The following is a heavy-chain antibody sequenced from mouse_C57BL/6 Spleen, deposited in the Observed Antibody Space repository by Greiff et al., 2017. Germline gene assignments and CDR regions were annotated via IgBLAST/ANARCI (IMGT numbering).Heavy chain of an antibody. CDR2: ISDGGSYT. V-gene: IGHV5-4*01. CDR1: GFTFSSYA. Sequence: DVMLVESGGGLVKPGGSLKLSCAASGFTFSSYAMSWVRQTPEKRLEWVATISDGGSYTYYPDNVKGRFTISRDNAKNNLYLQMSHLKSEDTAMYYCARDGGTASAMDYWGQGTSVTVSS. D-gene: IGHD3-3*01. CDR3: ARDGGTASAMDY. J-gene: IGHJ4*01.